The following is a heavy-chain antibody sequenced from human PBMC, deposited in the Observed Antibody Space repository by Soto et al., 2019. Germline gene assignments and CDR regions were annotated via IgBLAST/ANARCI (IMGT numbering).Heavy chain of an antibody. V-gene: IGHV3-23*01. CDR3: ARGGEDCSGGSCYSFDY. CDR1: GFTFSSYA. D-gene: IGHD2-15*01. J-gene: IGHJ4*02. Sequence: EVQLLESGGGLVQPGGSLRLSCAASGFTFSSYAMSWVRQAPGKGLEWVSAISGSGGSTYYADSVKGRFTISRDNSKNTLYLQMNSLRAEDTAVYYCARGGEDCSGGSCYSFDYWGQGTLVTVSS. CDR2: ISGSGGST.